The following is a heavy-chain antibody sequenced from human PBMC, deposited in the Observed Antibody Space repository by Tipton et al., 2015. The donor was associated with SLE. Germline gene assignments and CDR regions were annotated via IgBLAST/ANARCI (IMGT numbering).Heavy chain of an antibody. J-gene: IGHJ6*03. V-gene: IGHV4-34*01. Sequence: TLSLTCVVYGGSFSGYFWSWIRQPPGKGLEWIGEINHGGSTNHNSSLKSRVTLSVDTSKSQFSLRLSSVTAADTAVYYCARSRIGLGYNSDMDVWGKGTTVTVSS. CDR2: INHGGST. CDR3: ARSRIGLGYNSDMDV. D-gene: IGHD1-1*01. CDR1: GGSFSGYF.